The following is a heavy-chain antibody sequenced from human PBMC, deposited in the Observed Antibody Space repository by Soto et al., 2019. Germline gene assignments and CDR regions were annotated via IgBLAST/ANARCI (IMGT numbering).Heavy chain of an antibody. CDR2: IYHSGST. D-gene: IGHD5-12*01. V-gene: IGHV4-30-2*01. J-gene: IGHJ4*02. CDR1: GGSISSGGYS. CDR3: AAGGGLPRYY. Sequence: QLQLQESGSGLVKPSQTLSLTCAVSGGSISSGGYSWSWIRQPPGKGLEWIGYIYHSGSTYYNPSRKSRVTIAEDRSKNQCSLKLSSVTAADTAVYYCAAGGGLPRYYWGQGTLVTVSS.